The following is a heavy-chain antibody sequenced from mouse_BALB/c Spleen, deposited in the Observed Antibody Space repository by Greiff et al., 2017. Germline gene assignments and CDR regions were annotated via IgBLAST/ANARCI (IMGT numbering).Heavy chain of an antibody. Sequence: QVQLQQSGAELVKPGASVKLSCKASGYTFTSYWMHWVKQRPGQGLEWIGEIDPSDSYTNYNQKFKGKATLTVDKSTSTAYMQLSSLTSEDSAVYYCARRDEYWGQGTLVTVSA. CDR1: GYTFTSYW. CDR2: IDPSDSYT. CDR3: ARRDEY. J-gene: IGHJ3*01. V-gene: IGHV1-69*02.